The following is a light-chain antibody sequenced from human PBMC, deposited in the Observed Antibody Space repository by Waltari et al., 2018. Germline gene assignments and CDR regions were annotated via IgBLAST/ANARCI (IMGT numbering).Light chain of an antibody. CDR3: SSYAGSAYV. J-gene: IGLJ1*01. V-gene: IGLV2-8*01. CDR2: DVT. Sequence: QSALTQPPSASGSPGQSVTISCTGTSSDVGGYNYVSWYQQYPGKAPKLMIYDVTERSSGVPDRFSGSKSGNTASLTVSGLQAEDEADYYCSSYAGSAYVFGTGTKVTVL. CDR1: SSDVGGYNY.